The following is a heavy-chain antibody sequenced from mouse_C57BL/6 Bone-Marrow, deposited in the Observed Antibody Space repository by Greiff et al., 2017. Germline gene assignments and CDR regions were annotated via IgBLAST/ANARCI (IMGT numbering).Heavy chain of an antibody. V-gene: IGHV1-52*01. CDR2: IDPSDSDT. CDR3: ARGGFAY. J-gene: IGHJ3*01. Sequence: QVQLQQPGAELVRPGSSVKLSCKASGYTFTSYWMHWVKQRPIQGLEWIGNIDPSDSDTHYSQKFKDKATLTVDTSSSTAYMQLSSLTSEYSAVYYCARGGFAYWGQGTLVTVSA. CDR1: GYTFTSYW.